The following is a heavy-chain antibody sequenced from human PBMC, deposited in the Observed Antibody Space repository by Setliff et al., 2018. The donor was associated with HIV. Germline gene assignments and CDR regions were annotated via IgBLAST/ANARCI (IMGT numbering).Heavy chain of an antibody. D-gene: IGHD2-15*01. Sequence: SETLSLTCAVYGGSFSDYQWSWVRQSPGKGLEWIGQINYSGTTRYNPSLRSRVTMSIDTSKNQFSLRLTSVTAADTAIYYCARVFPPIRGAPFGTPPGAFDIWGQGTMVTVSS. CDR3: ARVFPPIRGAPFGTPPGAFDI. CDR2: INYSGTT. J-gene: IGHJ3*02. V-gene: IGHV4-34*01. CDR1: GGSFSDYQ.